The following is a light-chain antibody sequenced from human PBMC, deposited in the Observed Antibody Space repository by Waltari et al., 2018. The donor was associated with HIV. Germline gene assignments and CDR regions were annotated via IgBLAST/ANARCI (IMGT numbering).Light chain of an antibody. V-gene: IGKV2-28*01. CDR2: LAS. J-gene: IGKJ1*01. CDR1: QSLLHNNGHNY. Sequence: DIAMIQSPDSLAVSPGEPASISCRSSQSLLHNNGHNYLDWYIQRPGQAPELLIYLASRLASGVPDRIAGSGSGTDFILKISRVEPEDVGVYYCMHGQQTPVFGQGTQVEV. CDR3: MHGQQTPV.